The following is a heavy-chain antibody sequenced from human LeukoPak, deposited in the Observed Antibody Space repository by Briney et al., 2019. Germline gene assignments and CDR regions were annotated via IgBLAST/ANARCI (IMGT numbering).Heavy chain of an antibody. CDR1: GGSISSSNW. D-gene: IGHD1-26*01. CDR3: ARDDSGTYAALDY. J-gene: IGHJ4*02. V-gene: IGHV4-4*02. Sequence: SETLSLTCAVSGGSISSSNWWSWVRQPPGKGLEWIGEIYHSGSTNYNPSLKSRVTISVDKSKNHFSLNLSSVTAADTAVYYCARDDSGTYAALDYWGQGTLVTVSS. CDR2: IYHSGST.